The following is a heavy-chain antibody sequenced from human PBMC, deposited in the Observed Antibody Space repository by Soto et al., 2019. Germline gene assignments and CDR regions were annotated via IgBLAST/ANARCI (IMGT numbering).Heavy chain of an antibody. CDR2: IKQDGSEK. Sequence: EVQLVESGGGLVQPGGSLRLSCVASGFTFSISWMSWVRQAPGNGLEWVANIKQDGSEKYYVDSVKGRFTISRDNAKNSLYLQMNSLRAEDTAVYYCARPSYCSGARCYFFDYWGQGTLVTVSS. CDR1: GFTFSISW. V-gene: IGHV3-7*01. CDR3: ARPSYCSGARCYFFDY. D-gene: IGHD2-15*01. J-gene: IGHJ4*02.